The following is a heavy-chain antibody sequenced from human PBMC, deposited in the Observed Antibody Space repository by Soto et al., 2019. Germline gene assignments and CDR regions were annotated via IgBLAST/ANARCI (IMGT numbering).Heavy chain of an antibody. CDR3: ASGKNWFDP. J-gene: IGHJ5*02. Sequence: SETLSLTCTGSGGSISNYYWSWIRQPPGKGLEWIGYIFHSGSTDDNPSLKSRVTMSVDTSKNQFSLKLRSVTAADTAVYYCASGKNWFDPWGKGTLVTVSS. V-gene: IGHV4-59*01. CDR2: IFHSGST. CDR1: GGSISNYY.